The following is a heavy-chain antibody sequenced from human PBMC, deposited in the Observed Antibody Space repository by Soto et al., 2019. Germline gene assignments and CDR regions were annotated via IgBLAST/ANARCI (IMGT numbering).Heavy chain of an antibody. V-gene: IGHV4-34*01. Sequence: LSLTCDVYGGSFSDYYWNWIRQPPGKGLEWIGEINQSGSTHYNPSLKSRVTISVDTSKNQFSLRLSSVTAADTDVYYCATITYGDYFYGLDVWGPGAKVTVS. CDR1: GGSFSDYY. J-gene: IGHJ6*02. CDR3: ATITYGDYFYGLDV. CDR2: INQSGST. D-gene: IGHD4-17*01.